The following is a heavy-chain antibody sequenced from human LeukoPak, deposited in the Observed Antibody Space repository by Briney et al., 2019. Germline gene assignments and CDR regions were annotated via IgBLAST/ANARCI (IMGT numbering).Heavy chain of an antibody. J-gene: IGHJ4*02. D-gene: IGHD6-13*01. V-gene: IGHV1-18*01. CDR3: ARYPLSYSSNWHYYFDY. CDR1: GYTFTSYG. CDR2: ISGSNGNT. Sequence: AAVKVSCKASGYTFTSYGVSWVRQAPGQGLEWMGWISGSNGNTNNAQKVQGRVTMTTDTSTSTAYMELRSLRSDDTAVYYCARYPLSYSSNWHYYFDYWGQGTLLTDCS.